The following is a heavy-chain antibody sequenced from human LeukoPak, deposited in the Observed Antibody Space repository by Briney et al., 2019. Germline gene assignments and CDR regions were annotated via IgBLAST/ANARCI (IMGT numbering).Heavy chain of an antibody. Sequence: RGALRLSCAASGFTFSDYYMSWIRQAPGKGLEWVSYISSSGSTIYYADSVKGRFTISRDNAKNSLYLQMNSLRAEDTAVYYCARDLIVDYYDSSGYSNPGDYWGQGTLVTVSS. V-gene: IGHV3-11*01. CDR1: GFTFSDYY. J-gene: IGHJ4*02. CDR3: ARDLIVDYYDSSGYSNPGDY. D-gene: IGHD3-22*01. CDR2: ISSSGSTI.